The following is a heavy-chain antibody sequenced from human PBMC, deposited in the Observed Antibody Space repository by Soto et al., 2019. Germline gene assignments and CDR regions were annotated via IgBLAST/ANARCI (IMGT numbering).Heavy chain of an antibody. CDR2: INPSGST. Sequence: QVQLQQWGAGLLKPSETLSLTCAVYGGSFSGYYWSWIRQPPGKGLEWIGEINPSGSTNYNPSLKSRVTISVDTSKNQFSLKLSSVTAADTAVYYCARGGYMVRGAGYFDLWGRGTLVTVSS. CDR1: GGSFSGYY. CDR3: ARGGYMVRGAGYFDL. V-gene: IGHV4-34*01. J-gene: IGHJ2*01. D-gene: IGHD3-10*01.